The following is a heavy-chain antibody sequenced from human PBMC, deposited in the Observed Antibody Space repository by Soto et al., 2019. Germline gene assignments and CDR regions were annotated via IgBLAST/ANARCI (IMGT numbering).Heavy chain of an antibody. V-gene: IGHV3-48*01. CDR3: ARPLASNGGSCYY. J-gene: IGHJ4*02. CDR1: GFTFNTYN. CDR2: ISGSGNAL. D-gene: IGHD2-15*01. Sequence: EVQLVESGGGLVQPGGSLRLSCAASGFTFNTYNMYWVRQAPGKGLEWISYISGSGNALSYADSVKGRFTIARDSAKDSLSLQMNNLRVEDTAVYYCARPLASNGGSCYYWGQGTLVTVSS.